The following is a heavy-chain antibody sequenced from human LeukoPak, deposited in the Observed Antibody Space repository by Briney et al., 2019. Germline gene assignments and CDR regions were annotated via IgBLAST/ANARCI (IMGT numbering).Heavy chain of an antibody. D-gene: IGHD3-22*01. J-gene: IGHJ5*02. V-gene: IGHV3-13*01. CDR3: ARATYDSSGRNWFDP. CDR1: GFTFSSYD. CDR2: IGTAGDT. Sequence: PGGSLRLSCAASGFTFSSYDMHWVRQATGKGLEWVSAIGTAGDTYYPGSVKGRFTISRENAKNSLYLQMNSLRAGDTAVYYCARATYDSSGRNWFDPWGQGTLATVSS.